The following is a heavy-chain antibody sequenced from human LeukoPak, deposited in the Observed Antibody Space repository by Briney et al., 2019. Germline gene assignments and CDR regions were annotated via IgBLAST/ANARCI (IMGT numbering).Heavy chain of an antibody. J-gene: IGHJ3*02. CDR2: IYSGCST. Sequence: PGGSLRLSCAASEFSVGSNYMTWVRQAPGKGLEWGSLIYSGCSTYYADAVKGRFTISRDNAKNSLYLQMNSLRAEDMALYYCAKDMVRGVIIRGLRAFDIWGQGTMVTVSS. CDR3: AKDMVRGVIIRGLRAFDI. V-gene: IGHV3-53*05. D-gene: IGHD3-10*01. CDR1: EFSVGSNY.